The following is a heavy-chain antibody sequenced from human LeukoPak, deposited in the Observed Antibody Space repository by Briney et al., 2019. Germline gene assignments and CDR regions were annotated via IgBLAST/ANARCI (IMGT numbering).Heavy chain of an antibody. Sequence: SVKVSCKASGGSFTSNGISWVRQAPGQGLEWMGKIIPIYGRANYGQKFQGRVTITADESTTTSYMELSSLTAEDMAVYYCATGGAYEFRDDYWGQGTLVTVSS. V-gene: IGHV1-69*13. CDR1: GGSFTSNG. D-gene: IGHD3-3*01. J-gene: IGHJ4*02. CDR3: ATGGAYEFRDDY. CDR2: IIPIYGRA.